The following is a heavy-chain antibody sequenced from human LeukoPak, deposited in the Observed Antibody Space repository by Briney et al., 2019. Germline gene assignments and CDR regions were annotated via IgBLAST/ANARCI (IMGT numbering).Heavy chain of an antibody. J-gene: IGHJ4*02. V-gene: IGHV3-20*04. CDR2: INGNGGST. CDR3: ANFNAVAGTIDY. D-gene: IGHD1-7*01. Sequence: PGGSLRLSCAASGFTFDNYGMSWVRQVPGKGLEWVSSINGNGGSTAYADSVKGRFTISRDNAKNSLYLQMNSLRAEDTAVYYCANFNAVAGTIDYWGQGTLVTVSS. CDR1: GFTFDNYG.